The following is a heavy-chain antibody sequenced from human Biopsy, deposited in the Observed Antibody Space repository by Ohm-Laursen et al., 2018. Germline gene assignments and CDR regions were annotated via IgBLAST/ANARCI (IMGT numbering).Heavy chain of an antibody. Sequence: PSQTLSLTCNVSGGDINNYYWSWIRQPAGKGLEWIGRIYPGGSTNYNPSLKSRVTMSVDTSKKQLSLRLRSVTAADTAMYYWASVVLGPTNDAFDLWGQGTMVVVSS. CDR2: IYPGGST. CDR3: ASVVLGPTNDAFDL. CDR1: GGDINNYY. J-gene: IGHJ3*01. V-gene: IGHV4-4*07. D-gene: IGHD3-22*01.